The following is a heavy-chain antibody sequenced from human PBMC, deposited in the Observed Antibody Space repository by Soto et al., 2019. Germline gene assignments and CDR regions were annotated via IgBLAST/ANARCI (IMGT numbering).Heavy chain of an antibody. Sequence: QVQLQESGPGLVKPSGTLSLTCAVSSGSISSSNWWSWVRQPPGKGLEWIGEIYHSGSTNYNPSLKSRVTISVDKSKNQFSLKLSSVTAADTAVYYCARDRGYCSGGSCHRDANWFDPWGQGTLVTVSS. J-gene: IGHJ5*02. CDR1: SGSISSSNW. CDR3: ARDRGYCSGGSCHRDANWFDP. D-gene: IGHD2-15*01. CDR2: IYHSGST. V-gene: IGHV4-4*02.